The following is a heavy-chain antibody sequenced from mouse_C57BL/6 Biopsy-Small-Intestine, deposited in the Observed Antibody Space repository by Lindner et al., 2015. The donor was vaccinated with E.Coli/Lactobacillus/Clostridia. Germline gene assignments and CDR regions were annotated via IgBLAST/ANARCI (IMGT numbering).Heavy chain of an antibody. Sequence: VQLQESGGGLVKPGGSLKLSCAASGFTFSDYGMHWLCQAPEKGLEWVAYISSDSSIIYYADTMKGRFTISRDNAKNTLFLQMTSLRSEDTAMYYCTRDSNFEGYYFAYWGQGTTLTVSS. CDR1: GFTFSDYG. CDR2: ISSDSSII. CDR3: TRDSNFEGYYFAY. D-gene: IGHD2-5*01. J-gene: IGHJ2*01. V-gene: IGHV5-17*01.